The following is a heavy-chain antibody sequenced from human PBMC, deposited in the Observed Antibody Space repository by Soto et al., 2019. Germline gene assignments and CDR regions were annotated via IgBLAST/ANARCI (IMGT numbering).Heavy chain of an antibody. D-gene: IGHD3-16*01. Sequence: SGPTLVNPTQTLTLTCTFSGFSLSTTGVGVGWIRQPPGKALEWLALIYWDDDKRYSPSVKSRLTITKDTSKNQVVLTMTNMDPVDTAKYYCAHKGGGDRILDYWSQGTLVTVS. CDR2: IYWDDDK. J-gene: IGHJ4*02. V-gene: IGHV2-5*02. CDR1: GFSLSTTGVG. CDR3: AHKGGGDRILDY.